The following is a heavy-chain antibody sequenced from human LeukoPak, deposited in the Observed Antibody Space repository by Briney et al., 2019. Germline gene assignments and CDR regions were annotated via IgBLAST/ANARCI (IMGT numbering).Heavy chain of an antibody. CDR1: GLSFSTYG. J-gene: IGHJ3*02. D-gene: IGHD1-26*01. CDR3: VRASGPFDI. V-gene: IGHV3-33*01. Sequence: PGGSLRLSCAASGLSFSTYGIHWVRQAAGKGLEWVAVIWNDGSNKYYADSVKGRFTISRDNSKNTLYLQMNSLRAEDTAVYFCVRASGPFDIWGQGTMVTVSS. CDR2: IWNDGSNK.